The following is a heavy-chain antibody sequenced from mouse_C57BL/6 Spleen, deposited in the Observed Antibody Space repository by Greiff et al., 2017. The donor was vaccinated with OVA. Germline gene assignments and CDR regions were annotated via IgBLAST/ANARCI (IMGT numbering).Heavy chain of an antibody. CDR2: INPNNGGT. CDR1: GYTFTDYN. Sequence: VQLQQSGPELVKPGASVKIPCKASGYTFTDYNMDWVKQSHGKSLEWIGDINPNNGGTIYNQKFKGKATLTVDQSSSTAYMELRSLTSEDTAVYYCARGSYYGSYFDYWGQGTTLTVSS. J-gene: IGHJ2*01. D-gene: IGHD1-1*01. CDR3: ARGSYYGSYFDY. V-gene: IGHV1-18*01.